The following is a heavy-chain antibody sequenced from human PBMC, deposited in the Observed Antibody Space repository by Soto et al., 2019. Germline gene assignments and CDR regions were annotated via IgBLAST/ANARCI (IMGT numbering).Heavy chain of an antibody. D-gene: IGHD2-2*01. Sequence: SVKVSCKASGGTFSSYSISWVRQAPGQGLEWMGGIIPIFGTANYAQKFQGRVTITADESTSTAYMELSSLRSEDTAVYYCARGLHLIDGPGYYYYGMDVWGQGTTVTVSS. CDR2: IIPIFGTA. CDR1: GGTFSSYS. V-gene: IGHV1-69*13. CDR3: ARGLHLIDGPGYYYYGMDV. J-gene: IGHJ6*02.